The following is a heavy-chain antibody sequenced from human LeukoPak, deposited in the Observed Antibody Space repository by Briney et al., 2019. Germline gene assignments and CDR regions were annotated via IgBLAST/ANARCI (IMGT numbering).Heavy chain of an antibody. V-gene: IGHV4-39*07. D-gene: IGHD3-10*01. CDR2: MYYSGST. Sequence: SETLSLTCTVSGGSISSSSYYWGWIRQPPGKGLEWIGSMYYSGSTYYNPSLKSRVTISLDTSKNQFSLKLSSVTAADTAVYYCARQGRYYYGSGSYRLNYYYYMDVWGKGTTVTISS. CDR1: GGSISSSSYY. CDR3: ARQGRYYYGSGSYRLNYYYYMDV. J-gene: IGHJ6*03.